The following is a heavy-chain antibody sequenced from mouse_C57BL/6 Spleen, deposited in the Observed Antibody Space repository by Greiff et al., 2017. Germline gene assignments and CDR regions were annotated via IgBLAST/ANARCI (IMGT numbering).Heavy chain of an antibody. CDR1: GYSITSGYY. CDR2: ISYDGSN. V-gene: IGHV3-6*01. J-gene: IGHJ2*01. D-gene: IGHD2-3*01. CDR3: ARVIDGYPTFDY. Sequence: VQLQQSGPGLVKPSQSLSLTCSVTGYSITSGYYWNWIRQFPGNKLEWMGYISYDGSNNYNPSLKNRISITRDTSKNQFFLKLNSVTTEDTATYYCARVIDGYPTFDYWGQGTTLTVSS.